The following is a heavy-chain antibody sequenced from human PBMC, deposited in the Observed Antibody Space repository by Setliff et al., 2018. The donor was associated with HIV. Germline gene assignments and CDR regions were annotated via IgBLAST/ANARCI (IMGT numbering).Heavy chain of an antibody. Sequence: SETLSLTCTVSGDSISGNYYWAWIRQPPGKWLEWIATVFSGGSSKYNPSLWSRVTISVDTSKNQFYLKMDSVTAADTAFYYCARYGPASVIWFGYLDYWGPGMSVTVSS. CDR2: VFSGGSS. CDR3: ARYGPASVIWFGYLDY. J-gene: IGHJ4*03. CDR1: GDSISGNYY. D-gene: IGHD3-10*01. V-gene: IGHV4-39*01.